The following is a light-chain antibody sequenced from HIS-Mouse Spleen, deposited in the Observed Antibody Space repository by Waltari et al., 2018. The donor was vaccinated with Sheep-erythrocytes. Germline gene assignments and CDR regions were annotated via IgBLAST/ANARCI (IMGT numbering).Light chain of an antibody. J-gene: IGLJ2*01. Sequence: QSVLTQPPSVSEAPRQRVTISCSASSPNIGNNAVIWHHQPPGKGPKLLIYYDDLLPSGVSDRFSGSKSGNTASLTISGLQAEDEADYYCSSYTSSSTLVVFGGGTKLTVL. V-gene: IGLV1-36*01. CDR3: SSYTSSSTLVV. CDR2: YDD. CDR1: SPNIGNNA.